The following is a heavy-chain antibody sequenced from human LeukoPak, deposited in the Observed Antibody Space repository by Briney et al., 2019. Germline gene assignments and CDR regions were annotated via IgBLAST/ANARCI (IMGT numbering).Heavy chain of an antibody. Sequence: GGSLRLSCAASGFTFSSYSMNWVRQAPGKGLEWVSSISSSSSYIYYADSVKGRFTISRDNAKNSLYLQMNSLRAEDTAVYYCARVGSSGWYYFDYWGQGTLVTVSS. CDR1: GFTFSSYS. CDR3: ARVGSSGWYYFDY. V-gene: IGHV3-21*01. D-gene: IGHD6-19*01. CDR2: ISSSSSYI. J-gene: IGHJ4*02.